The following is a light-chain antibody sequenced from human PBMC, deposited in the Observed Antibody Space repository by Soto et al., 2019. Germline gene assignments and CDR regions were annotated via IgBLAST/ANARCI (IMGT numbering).Light chain of an antibody. CDR1: NSDVGSYKF. J-gene: IGLJ3*02. V-gene: IGLV2-23*01. CDR3: CSFAGGGATWV. Sequence: QSALTQPASVSGSPGQSITISCTGTNSDVGSYKFVSWYQQHPGKVPNLIIYEATKRPSGLSNRFSGSKSGNTASLTITGLQAEDEADYYCCSFAGGGATWVFGGGTKLTVL. CDR2: EAT.